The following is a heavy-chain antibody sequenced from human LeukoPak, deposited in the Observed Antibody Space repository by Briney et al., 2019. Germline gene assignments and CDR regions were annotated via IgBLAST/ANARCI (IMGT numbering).Heavy chain of an antibody. V-gene: IGHV4-34*01. Sequence: SETLSLTCAVYGGSFSGYYWSWIRQPPGKGLEWIGEINHSGSTNYNPSLKSRVTISVDTSKNQFSLKLSSVTAADTAVYYCARKELGVVIPGYYYYYYMDVWGKGTTVTVSS. D-gene: IGHD3-3*01. CDR1: GGSFSGYY. CDR3: ARKELGVVIPGYYYYYYMDV. J-gene: IGHJ6*03. CDR2: INHSGST.